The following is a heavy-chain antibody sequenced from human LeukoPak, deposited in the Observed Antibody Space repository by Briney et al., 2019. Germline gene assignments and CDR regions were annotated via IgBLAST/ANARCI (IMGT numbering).Heavy chain of an antibody. CDR3: ARESWGSSDFDY. V-gene: IGHV3-48*03. D-gene: IGHD3-16*01. Sequence: PGGSLRLSCAASGFTFSSYEMNWVRQAPGKGLEWVSYISSSGSTIYYADSVKGRFTISRDNAKNSLYLQMNSLRAEDTAVYYCARESWGSSDFDYWGQGTLVTVSS. CDR2: ISSSGSTI. J-gene: IGHJ4*02. CDR1: GFTFSSYE.